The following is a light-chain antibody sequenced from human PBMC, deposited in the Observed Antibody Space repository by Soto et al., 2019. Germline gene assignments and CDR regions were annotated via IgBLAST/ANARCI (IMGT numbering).Light chain of an antibody. Sequence: ALQMTQSPSSLSASVGDRVTITCRASQDIRTELGWYQQKPGKAPKLLIYGATTLQSGVPSRFSGSGSSTDFTLTISGLQPEDFANDYCLQDYNYPRTFGQGTKVEVK. J-gene: IGKJ1*01. CDR2: GAT. CDR1: QDIRTE. CDR3: LQDYNYPRT. V-gene: IGKV1-6*01.